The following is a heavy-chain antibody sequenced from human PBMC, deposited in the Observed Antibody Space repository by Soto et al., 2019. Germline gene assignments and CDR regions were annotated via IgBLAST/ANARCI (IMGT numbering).Heavy chain of an antibody. CDR2: IKSDGTVT. CDR3: ARENYDLWSSYYLDY. CDR1: GITFSTYR. J-gene: IGHJ4*02. D-gene: IGHD3-3*01. V-gene: IGHV3-74*01. Sequence: EVQLVESGGGLVQPGGSLRLSCVVSGITFSTYRMHWVRQAPGKGLVWVSHIKSDGTVTHYTDSVRGHFIISRDNAKNTLFLQMNSLRAEDTAVYYCARENYDLWSSYYLDYWGQGNLITVSA.